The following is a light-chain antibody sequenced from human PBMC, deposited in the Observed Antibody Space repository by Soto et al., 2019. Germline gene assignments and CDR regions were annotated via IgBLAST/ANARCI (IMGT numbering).Light chain of an antibody. J-gene: IGLJ2*01. CDR1: SSDVGGYNY. CDR3: CSYAGSYSSVV. CDR2: DVS. Sequence: QSALTQPRSVSGSPGQSVTISCTGTSSDVGGYNYVSWYQNHPGKAPKLMIYDVSKRPSEVPDRFSGSKSVNTASLTISGLQAEDEADYYFCSYAGSYSSVVFGGGTKVTVL. V-gene: IGLV2-11*01.